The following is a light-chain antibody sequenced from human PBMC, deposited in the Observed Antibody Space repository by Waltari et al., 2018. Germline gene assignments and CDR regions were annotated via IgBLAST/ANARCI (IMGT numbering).Light chain of an antibody. CDR1: TGAVGGYNY. J-gene: IGLJ2*01. Sequence: PRPKPPPPPGSPDQPSPSSATGPTGAVGGYNYFSWYQQHPGKAPKLMIYEVIKRPSGVPDRFSGSKSGSTASLTVSGLQAEDEADYYCSSYAGSNNLVFGGGTKLTVL. CDR3: SSYAGSNNLV. V-gene: IGLV2-8*01. CDR2: EVI.